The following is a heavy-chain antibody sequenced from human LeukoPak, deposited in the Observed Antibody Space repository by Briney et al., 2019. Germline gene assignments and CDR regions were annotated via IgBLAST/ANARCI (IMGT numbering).Heavy chain of an antibody. CDR1: GGSISSGGYY. J-gene: IGHJ6*02. CDR3: ARGASYGYLTYYYYGMDV. Sequence: PSETLSLTCTVSGGSISSGGYYWSWIRQHPGKGLEWIGYIYYSGSTYYNPSLKSRVTISVDTSKNQFSLKLSSVTAADTAVYYCARGASYGYLTYYYYGMDVWGQGTTVTVSS. D-gene: IGHD5-18*01. V-gene: IGHV4-31*03. CDR2: IYYSGST.